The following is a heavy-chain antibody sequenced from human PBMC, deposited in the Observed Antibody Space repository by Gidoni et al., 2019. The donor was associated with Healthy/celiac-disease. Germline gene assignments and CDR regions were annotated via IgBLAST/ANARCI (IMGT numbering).Heavy chain of an antibody. CDR2: ISGSGSST. Sequence: EVQLLESGGGLVQPGGYLRLPCAASGFTFSSYPMSWVRQAPGKGLEWVSAISGSGSSTYYADSVKGRFTISRDNSKNTLYLQMNSLRAEDTAVYYCAKDPSSGSYLYWGQGTLVTVSS. D-gene: IGHD1-26*01. CDR1: GFTFSSYP. J-gene: IGHJ4*02. CDR3: AKDPSSGSYLY. V-gene: IGHV3-23*01.